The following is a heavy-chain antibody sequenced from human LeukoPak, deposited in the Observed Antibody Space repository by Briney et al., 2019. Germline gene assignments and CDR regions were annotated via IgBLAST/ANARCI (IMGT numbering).Heavy chain of an antibody. V-gene: IGHV3-74*01. CDR1: GFSFNYYW. J-gene: IGHJ4*02. Sequence: GGSLRLSCAASGFSFNYYWIYWVRQAPGKGLVWVSRINGDASRVDYADSVKGRFTISRDNAKNTVYLQMNSLRSEDTAVYYCATVTGTVGYWGQGTLVTVSS. D-gene: IGHD2-21*02. CDR2: INGDASRV. CDR3: ATVTGTVGY.